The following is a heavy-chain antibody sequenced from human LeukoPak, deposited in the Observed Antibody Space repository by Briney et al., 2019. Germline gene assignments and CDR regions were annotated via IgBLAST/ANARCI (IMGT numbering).Heavy chain of an antibody. J-gene: IGHJ6*02. CDR1: GFTVSSNY. CDR2: IYSGGST. V-gene: IGHV3-66*01. D-gene: IGHD3-10*01. CDR3: FGKLSGHYYGMDV. Sequence: PGGSLRLSCAASGFTVSSNYMSWVRQAPGKGLEWVSVIYSGGSTYYADSVKGRFTISRDNSKNTLYLQMNSLRAEDTAVYYAFGKLSGHYYGMDVWGQGTAVTVSS.